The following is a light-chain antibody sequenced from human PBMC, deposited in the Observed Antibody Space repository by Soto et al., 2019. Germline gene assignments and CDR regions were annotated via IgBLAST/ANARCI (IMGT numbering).Light chain of an antibody. Sequence: QSALTQPPSASGSLGQSVAISCTGTSSDVGATDYVSWYQHHSGKAPKLLLYEVNKRPSGVPDRFSGPKSGNTASLTVSVLQADDEVDYYCISHAGTSNVLGTGTKLTVL. CDR3: ISHAGTSNV. J-gene: IGLJ1*01. CDR1: SSDVGATDY. CDR2: EVN. V-gene: IGLV2-8*01.